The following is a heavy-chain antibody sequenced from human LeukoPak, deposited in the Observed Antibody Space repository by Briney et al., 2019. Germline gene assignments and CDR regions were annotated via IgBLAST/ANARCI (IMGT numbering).Heavy chain of an antibody. CDR1: GFTFSSYA. CDR2: ISGSGGST. CDR3: AKAPVVVPAAIDY. D-gene: IGHD2-2*02. V-gene: IGHV3-23*01. J-gene: IGHJ4*02. Sequence: GGSLRLSCAASGFTFSSYAMSWVRQAPGKGLEWVSAISGSGGSTYYAGSVKGRFTISRDNSKNMLYLQMNSLRAEDTAVYYCAKAPVVVPAAIDYWGQGTLVTVSS.